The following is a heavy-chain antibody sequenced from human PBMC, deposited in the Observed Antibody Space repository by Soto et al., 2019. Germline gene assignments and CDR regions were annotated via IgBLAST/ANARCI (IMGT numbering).Heavy chain of an antibody. J-gene: IGHJ6*01. CDR1: GFTFSDAW. D-gene: IGHD3-10*01. CDR3: VTDRGGGMDV. V-gene: IGHV3-15*01. CDR2: IKRKIDGETT. Sequence: EVQLVESGGGMVMPGGSLRLSCAASGFTFSDAWMTWIRQAPGKGLQCVGRIKRKIDGETTDYAAPVKGRFTISRDDSKDTRYLQMYSLKVEETAMYYCVTDRGGGMDVWGQGTTVTVSS.